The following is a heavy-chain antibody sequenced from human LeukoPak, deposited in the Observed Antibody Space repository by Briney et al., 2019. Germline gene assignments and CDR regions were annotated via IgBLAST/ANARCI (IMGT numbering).Heavy chain of an antibody. Sequence: PGGSLRLSCRGYGFTFGDYGIIWVRQAPGKGLEWVSYISSSGSTIYYADSVKGRFTISRDNAKNSLYLQMNSLRAEDTAVYYCAELGITMIGGVWGKGTTVTISS. CDR1: GFTFGDYG. CDR2: ISSSGSTI. J-gene: IGHJ6*04. V-gene: IGHV3-48*03. CDR3: AELGITMIGGV. D-gene: IGHD3-10*02.